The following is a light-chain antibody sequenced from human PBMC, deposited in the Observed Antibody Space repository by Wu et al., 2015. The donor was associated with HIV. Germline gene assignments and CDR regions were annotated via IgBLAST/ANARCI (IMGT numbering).Light chain of an antibody. Sequence: QSPSSVSASVGDKITITCRASQDVSSALAWYQQKPGKAPKLLMYAASILQSGVPSKFSGSGSGTHFTLTISSLQPEDFATYYCQQSDSDPSTFGQGTKLEIK. CDR2: AAS. CDR3: QQSDSDPST. J-gene: IGKJ2*02. V-gene: IGKV1-12*01. CDR1: QDVSSA.